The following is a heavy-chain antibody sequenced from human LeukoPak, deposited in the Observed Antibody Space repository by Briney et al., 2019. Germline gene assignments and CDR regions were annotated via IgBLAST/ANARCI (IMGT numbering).Heavy chain of an antibody. J-gene: IGHJ4*02. CDR2: ISSSGTTI. D-gene: IGHD2-2*01. CDR1: GFTFSDYY. Sequence: GGSLRLSCAASGFTFSDYYMTWIRQAPGKGLEWVSYISSSGTTIYYADSVKGRFTISRDNAKNSLYLQMNSLRAEDTAVYYCARGDCISTSCSSGHYAYWGQGTLVTVSS. CDR3: ARGDCISTSCSSGHYAY. V-gene: IGHV3-11*01.